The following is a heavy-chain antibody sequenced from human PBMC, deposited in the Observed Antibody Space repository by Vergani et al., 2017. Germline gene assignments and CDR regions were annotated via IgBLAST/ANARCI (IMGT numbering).Heavy chain of an antibody. V-gene: IGHV3-21*01. CDR2: ISSSSSYI. J-gene: IGHJ4*02. CDR3: ARLPYSGSYPVDY. CDR1: RFTFNNYA. D-gene: IGHD1-26*01. Sequence: EVQLLESGGGLVQPGGSLRLSCAASRFTFNNYAMTWVRQAPGKGLEWVSSISSSSSYIYYADSVKGRFTISRDNAKNSLYLQMNSLRAEDTAVYYCARLPYSGSYPVDYWGQGTLVTVSS.